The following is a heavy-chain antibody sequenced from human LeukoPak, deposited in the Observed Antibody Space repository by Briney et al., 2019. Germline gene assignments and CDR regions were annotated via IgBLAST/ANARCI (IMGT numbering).Heavy chain of an antibody. J-gene: IGHJ4*02. CDR3: ARGMNRPNRFDY. D-gene: IGHD1-14*01. V-gene: IGHV1-3*01. CDR2: INAGNGNT. Sequence: ASVKVSCKASGYTFTSYAMHWVRQAPGQRLEWMGWINAGNGNTKYSQKFQGRVTITRDTSASTAYMELSSLRSEDTAVYYCARGMNRPNRFDYWGQGTLVTVSS. CDR1: GYTFTSYA.